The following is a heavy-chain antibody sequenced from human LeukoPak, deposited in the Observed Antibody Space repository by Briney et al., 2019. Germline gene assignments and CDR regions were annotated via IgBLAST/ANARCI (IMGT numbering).Heavy chain of an antibody. CDR3: ARGEYDLLGDY. V-gene: IGHV1-18*01. J-gene: IGHJ4*02. Sequence: VASVKVSCKASGYTFISYGISWVRQAPGQGLEWMGWISAYNGDTNYAQKLQGRATMTTDTSTSTAYMELRSLRSDDTAVYYCARGEYDLLGDYWGQGTLVTVSS. D-gene: IGHD3-10*01. CDR2: ISAYNGDT. CDR1: GYTFISYG.